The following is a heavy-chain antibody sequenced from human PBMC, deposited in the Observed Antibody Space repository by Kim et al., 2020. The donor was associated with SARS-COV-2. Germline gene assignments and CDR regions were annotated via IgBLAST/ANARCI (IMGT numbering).Heavy chain of an antibody. CDR1: GYTFTGYY. CDR3: ARENRNIVVVPAAPQVNNWFDP. CDR2: INPNSRGT. D-gene: IGHD2-2*01. V-gene: IGHV1-2*02. Sequence: ASVKVSCKASGYTFTGYYMHWVRQAPGQGLEWMGWINPNSRGTNYAQKFQGRVTMTRDTSISTAYMELSRLRSDDTAVYYCARENRNIVVVPAAPQVNNWFDPWGQGTLVTVSS. J-gene: IGHJ5*02.